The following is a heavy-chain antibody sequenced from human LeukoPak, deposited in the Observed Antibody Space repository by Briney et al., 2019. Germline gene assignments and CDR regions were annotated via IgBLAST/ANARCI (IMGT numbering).Heavy chain of an antibody. CDR1: GFTFSDYY. CDR3: ARDFLRGAPDYFDQ. J-gene: IGHJ4*02. D-gene: IGHD3-10*01. CDR2: ISSSGSTI. V-gene: IGHV3-11*04. Sequence: GGSLRLSCAASGFTFSDYYMSWIRQAPGKGLEWVSYISSSGSTIYYADSVKGRFTISRDNAKNSLYLQMDSLRPEDTALYYCARDFLRGAPDYFDQWGRGTLVTVSS.